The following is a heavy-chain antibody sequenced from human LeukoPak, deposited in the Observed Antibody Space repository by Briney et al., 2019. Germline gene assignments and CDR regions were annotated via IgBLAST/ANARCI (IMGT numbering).Heavy chain of an antibody. CDR3: ARGGYDSSGYYKLSDAFDI. V-gene: IGHV1-69*10. CDR2: IIPILGIA. CDR1: GYTFTSYG. Sequence: SVKVSCKASGYTFTSYGISWVRQAPGQGLEWMGGIIPILGIANYAQKFQGRVTITADKSTSTAYMELSSLRSEDTAVYYCARGGYDSSGYYKLSDAFDIWGQGTMVTVSS. D-gene: IGHD3-22*01. J-gene: IGHJ3*02.